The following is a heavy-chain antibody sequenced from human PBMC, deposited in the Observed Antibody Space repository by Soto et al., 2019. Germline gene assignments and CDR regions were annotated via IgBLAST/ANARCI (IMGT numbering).Heavy chain of an antibody. D-gene: IGHD2-2*02. V-gene: IGHV1-18*01. CDR2: ISAYTGNT. CDR1: GYTFTSYG. CDR3: ARQGYCSSTSCYKTWYYYYYGMDV. J-gene: IGHJ6*02. Sequence: QVQLVQSGAEVKKPGASVKVSCKASGYTFTSYGISWVRQAPGQGLEWMGWISAYTGNTNYAQKLQGRVTMTTDTSARTAYMELRSLRSDDTAVYYCARQGYCSSTSCYKTWYYYYYGMDVWGQGTTVTVSS.